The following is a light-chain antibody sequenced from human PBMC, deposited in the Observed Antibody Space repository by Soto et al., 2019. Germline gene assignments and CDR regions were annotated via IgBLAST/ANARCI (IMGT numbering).Light chain of an antibody. CDR1: QSVSSN. Sequence: EIVMTQSPATLSVFPGERVTLSCRASQSVSSNLAWYQQKPGQAPRLLMYGASTGATAIPARFSGSGSGTDFTLTISRLEPEDFAVYYCQQYGSSPLTFGGGTKVDIK. J-gene: IGKJ4*01. CDR3: QQYGSSPLT. CDR2: GAS. V-gene: IGKV3-15*01.